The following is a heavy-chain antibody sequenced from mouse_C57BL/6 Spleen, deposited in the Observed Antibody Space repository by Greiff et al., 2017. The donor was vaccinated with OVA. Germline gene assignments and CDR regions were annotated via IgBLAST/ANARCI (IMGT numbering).Heavy chain of an antibody. CDR2: ISDGGSYT. CDR3: AREGYYSNYVAY. CDR1: GFTFSSYA. V-gene: IGHV5-4*01. J-gene: IGHJ3*01. Sequence: EVKVVESGGGLVKPGGFLKLSCAASGFTFSSYAMSWVRQTPVKRLEWVATISDGGSYTYYTDNVKGRFTISRDNAKNNLYLQMSHLKSEDTAMYYCAREGYYSNYVAYWGQGTLVTVSA. D-gene: IGHD2-5*01.